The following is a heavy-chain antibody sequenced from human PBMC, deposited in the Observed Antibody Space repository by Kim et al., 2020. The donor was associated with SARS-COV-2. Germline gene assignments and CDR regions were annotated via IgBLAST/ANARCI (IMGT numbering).Heavy chain of an antibody. V-gene: IGHV1-18*04. CDR3: ARQYYGSGSPYYFDY. J-gene: IGHJ4*02. CDR2: IGGYNGDS. Sequence: ASVKVSCKASGFTFSDYSINWLRQAPGQSLEWMGGIGGYNGDSKFVQKFKGRIIMTTDTSTRTAYMELRSLRSDDTAVYYCARQYYGSGSPYYFDYWGQGTLVTVSS. CDR1: GFTFSDYS. D-gene: IGHD3-10*01.